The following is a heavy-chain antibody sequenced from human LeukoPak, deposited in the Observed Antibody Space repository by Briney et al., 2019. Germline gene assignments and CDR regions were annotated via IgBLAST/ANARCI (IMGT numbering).Heavy chain of an antibody. CDR1: GFTFSSCA. D-gene: IGHD6-13*01. J-gene: IGHJ4*02. Sequence: GGSLRLSCAASGFTFSSCAMTWVRQAPGKRLEWVSLISASGSPTYYADSVKGRFTISRDNSKNTLYLQMNSLRADDTAVYAKGRGSWPCYFDYWGQGTLVTVSS. CDR3: GRGSWPCYFDY. V-gene: IGHV3-23*01. CDR2: ISASGSPT.